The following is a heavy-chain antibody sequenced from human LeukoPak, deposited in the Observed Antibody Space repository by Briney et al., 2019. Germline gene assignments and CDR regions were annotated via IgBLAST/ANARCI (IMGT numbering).Heavy chain of an antibody. Sequence: SETLSLTCTVSGGSISSYYWSWIRQPPGKGLEWIGNIYYSGSTNYNPSLKSRVTISVDTSKDQFSLKLSSVTAADTAVYYCATPSGYDSSAFDYWGQGTLVTVSS. D-gene: IGHD5-12*01. V-gene: IGHV4-59*01. CDR2: IYYSGST. J-gene: IGHJ4*02. CDR3: ATPSGYDSSAFDY. CDR1: GGSISSYY.